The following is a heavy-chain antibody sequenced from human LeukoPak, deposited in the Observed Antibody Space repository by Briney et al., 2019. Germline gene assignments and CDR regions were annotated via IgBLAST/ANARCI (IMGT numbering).Heavy chain of an antibody. CDR3: ARTGESGGYYYHGMDV. D-gene: IGHD1-26*01. CDR2: ISYHGRKT. Sequence: GGSLRLSCAASGFNFSLYAMHWVRQAPGKGLEWVAVISYHGRKTDYADSAKGRFSISRDNSKNTLYIQMNSLRPEDTAVYYCARTGESGGYYYHGMDVWGQGTTVTVSS. CDR1: GFNFSLYA. V-gene: IGHV3-30*04. J-gene: IGHJ6*02.